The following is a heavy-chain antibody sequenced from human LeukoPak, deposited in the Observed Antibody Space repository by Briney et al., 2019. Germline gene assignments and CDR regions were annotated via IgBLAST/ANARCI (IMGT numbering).Heavy chain of an antibody. CDR1: GGSISSGGYS. Sequence: SQTLSLTCAVSGGSISSGGYSWSWIRQPPGKGLEWIGYIYHSGSTYYNPSLKSRVTISVDRSKNQFSLKLSSVTAADTAVYYCARLEVLLWFGEPSPGAFDIWGQGTMVTVSS. D-gene: IGHD3-10*01. V-gene: IGHV4-30-2*01. J-gene: IGHJ3*02. CDR3: ARLEVLLWFGEPSPGAFDI. CDR2: IYHSGST.